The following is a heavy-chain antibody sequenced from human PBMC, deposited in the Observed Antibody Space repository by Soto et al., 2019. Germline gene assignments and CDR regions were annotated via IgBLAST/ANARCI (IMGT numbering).Heavy chain of an antibody. CDR1: GASISSSSYY. J-gene: IGHJ4*02. V-gene: IGHV4-39*01. D-gene: IGHD6-19*01. CDR2: VYYSGTT. Sequence: SETLSLTCTVSGASISSSSYYWGWIRQPPGKGLEWIGSVYYSGTTYYNPSLKSRVTISVDTSKSQFSLKLNSVTAADTAVYYCARPYSSGWNPFDYWGQGTLVTVSS. CDR3: ARPYSSGWNPFDY.